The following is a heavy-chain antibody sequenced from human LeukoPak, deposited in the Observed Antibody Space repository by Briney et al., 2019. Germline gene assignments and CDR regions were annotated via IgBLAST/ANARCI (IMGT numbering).Heavy chain of an antibody. CDR1: GFTFTNAW. Sequence: GSLRLSCAASGFTFTNAWVIWVRQAPGKGLEWVGRIKSKSDGGTADYATPVKGRFTISRDDSKNTLYLQMNSLKIEDTAVYFCSTGYSTGWYVFWGQGTLVTVSS. D-gene: IGHD2-8*02. V-gene: IGHV3-15*01. CDR2: IKSKSDGGTA. J-gene: IGHJ5*01. CDR3: STGYSTGWYVF.